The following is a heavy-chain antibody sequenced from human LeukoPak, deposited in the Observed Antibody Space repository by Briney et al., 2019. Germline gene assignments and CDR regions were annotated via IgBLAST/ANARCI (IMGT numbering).Heavy chain of an antibody. CDR1: GFTFSSYA. V-gene: IGHV3-23*01. CDR3: AKTFGDSSGWYGLDV. CDR2: ISGSGGST. J-gene: IGHJ6*02. D-gene: IGHD6-19*01. Sequence: RGSLRLSCAASGFTFSSYAMSWVRQAPGKGLEWVSAISGSGGSTYYADSVKGRFTISRDNPKNTLYLQMNSLRAEDTAVYYCAKTFGDSSGWYGLDVWGQGTTVTVSS.